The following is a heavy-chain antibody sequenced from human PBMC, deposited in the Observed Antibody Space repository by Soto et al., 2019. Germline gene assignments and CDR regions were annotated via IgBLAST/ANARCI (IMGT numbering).Heavy chain of an antibody. Sequence: EVQLLESGGGLVQPGGSLRLSCAASGFTFSSYAMSWVRQTPVKGLEWVSVISESTYYADSVRGRFTISRDNSKNTLYLQMNNLRAEDTAVYYCTKERTSRWYFDLLGRGTLVTVSS. J-gene: IGHJ2*01. V-gene: IGHV3-23*01. D-gene: IGHD6-6*01. CDR2: ISEST. CDR1: GFTFSSYA. CDR3: TKERTSRWYFDL.